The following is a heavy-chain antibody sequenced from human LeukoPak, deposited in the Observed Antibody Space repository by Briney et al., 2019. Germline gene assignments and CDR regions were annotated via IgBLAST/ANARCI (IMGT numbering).Heavy chain of an antibody. CDR2: IYTRGST. Sequence: SETLSLTCTVSGGSINNYSWSWIRQPAGKGLEWIGRIYTRGSTNYNPSLKSRVTMSVDTSKNQFSLKLSSVTAADTAVYYCARGRYCSADICSGGDAFDIWGQGTMVSVSS. D-gene: IGHD2-15*01. CDR1: GGSINNYS. V-gene: IGHV4-4*07. CDR3: ARGRYCSADICSGGDAFDI. J-gene: IGHJ3*02.